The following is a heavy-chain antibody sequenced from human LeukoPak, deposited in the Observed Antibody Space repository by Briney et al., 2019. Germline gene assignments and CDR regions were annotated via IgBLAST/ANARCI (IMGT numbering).Heavy chain of an antibody. D-gene: IGHD3-16*02. J-gene: IGHJ4*02. V-gene: IGHV3-23*01. CDR1: GFTFSSYA. CDR3: AKDGVRVTFLSPRDYIWGSYRLGYFDY. CDR2: ISGSGGST. Sequence: GGSLRLSCAASGFTFSSYAMSWVRQAPGKGLEWVSAISGSGGSTYYADSVKGRFTNSRDNSKNTLYLQMNSLRAEDTAVYYCAKDGVRVTFLSPRDYIWGSYRLGYFDYWGQGTLVTVSS.